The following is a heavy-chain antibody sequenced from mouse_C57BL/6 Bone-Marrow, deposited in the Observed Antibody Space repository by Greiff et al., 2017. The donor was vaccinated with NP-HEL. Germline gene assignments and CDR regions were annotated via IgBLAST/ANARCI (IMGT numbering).Heavy chain of an antibody. J-gene: IGHJ4*01. Sequence: QVQLQQPGAELVKPGASVKMSCKASGYTFTSYWITWVKQRPGQGLEWIGDIYPGSGSTNYNEKFKSKATLTVDTSSSTAYMQLSSLTSEYAAVDDCERSVTVVPRDYWGQGTSVTVSS. V-gene: IGHV1-55*01. CDR3: ERSVTVVPRDY. D-gene: IGHD1-1*01. CDR1: GYTFTSYW. CDR2: IYPGSGST.